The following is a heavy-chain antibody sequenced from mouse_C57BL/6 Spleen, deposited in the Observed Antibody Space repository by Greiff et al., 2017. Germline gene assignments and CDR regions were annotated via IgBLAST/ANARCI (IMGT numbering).Heavy chain of an antibody. J-gene: IGHJ4*01. CDR2: IDPSDSYT. D-gene: IGHD1-1*01. Sequence: VQLQQSGAELVKPGASVKLSCKASGYTFTSYWMQWVKQRPGQGLEWIGEIDPSDSYTNYNQKFKGKATLTVDTSSSTAYMQLSSLTSEDSAVYYCARRDYGSSSYAMDYWGQGTSVTVSS. CDR1: GYTFTSYW. V-gene: IGHV1-50*01. CDR3: ARRDYGSSSYAMDY.